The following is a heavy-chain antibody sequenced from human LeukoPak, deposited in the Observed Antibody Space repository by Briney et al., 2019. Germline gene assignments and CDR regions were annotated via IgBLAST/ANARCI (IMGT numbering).Heavy chain of an antibody. Sequence: GGSLRLSCAASGFTFSSYAMHWVRQAPGKGLEWVAVISYDGSNKYYADSVKGRFTIPRDNSKNTLYLQMNSLRAEDTAVYYCASSIAVAGTNFDYWGQGTLVTVSS. J-gene: IGHJ4*02. V-gene: IGHV3-30-3*01. CDR1: GFTFSSYA. CDR3: ASSIAVAGTNFDY. CDR2: ISYDGSNK. D-gene: IGHD6-19*01.